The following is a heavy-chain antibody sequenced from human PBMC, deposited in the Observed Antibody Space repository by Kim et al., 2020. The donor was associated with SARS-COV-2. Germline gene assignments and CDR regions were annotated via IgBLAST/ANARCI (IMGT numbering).Heavy chain of an antibody. CDR2: ISSSSTI. Sequence: GGSLRLSCAASGFTFSSYSMNWVRQAPGKGLEWVSYISSSSTIYYADSVKGRFTISRDNAKNSLYLQMNSLRDEDTAVYYCARGASPGPQPHRPRAYWGQGTLVTVSS. J-gene: IGHJ4*02. CDR3: ARGASPGPQPHRPRAY. CDR1: GFTFSSYS. D-gene: IGHD2-2*01. V-gene: IGHV3-48*02.